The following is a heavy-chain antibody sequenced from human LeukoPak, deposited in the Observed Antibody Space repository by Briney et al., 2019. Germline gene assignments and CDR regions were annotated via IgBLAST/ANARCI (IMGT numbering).Heavy chain of an antibody. D-gene: IGHD6-19*01. V-gene: IGHV3-15*01. CDR3: TRDRFSSGWYLDN. CDR1: GFIFSNAW. CDR2: IKSKTDGGTT. J-gene: IGHJ4*02. Sequence: GGSLRLSCAASGFIFSNAWMSWVRQAPGKGLEWVGRIKSKTDGGTTNYATPVKGRFTISRDDSKNTLYLQMNSLKTEDTAVYYCTRDRFSSGWYLDNWGQGTLVTVSS.